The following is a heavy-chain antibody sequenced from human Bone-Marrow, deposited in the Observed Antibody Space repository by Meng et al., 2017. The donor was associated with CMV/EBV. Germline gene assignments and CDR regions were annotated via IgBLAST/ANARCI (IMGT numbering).Heavy chain of an antibody. V-gene: IGHV3-48*04. CDR1: GFTFSSYS. Sequence: GESLKISCAASGFTFSSYSMNWVRQAPGKGLEWVSYISRSSSTIYYADSVKGRFTISRDNAKNSLYLQMNSLRAEDTALYHCARNATQRFLEWLSNYYYYGMDVWGQGTTVTVSS. D-gene: IGHD3-3*01. CDR3: ARNATQRFLEWLSNYYYYGMDV. CDR2: ISRSSSTI. J-gene: IGHJ6*02.